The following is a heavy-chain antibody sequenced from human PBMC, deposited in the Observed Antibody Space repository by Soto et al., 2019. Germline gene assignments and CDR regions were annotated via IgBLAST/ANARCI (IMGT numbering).Heavy chain of an antibody. Sequence: QVQLVQSGAEVKKPGSSVKVSCKASGGTFSSYAISWVRQAPGQGLEWMGGTIPIFGTANYAQKFQGRVTITADESTSTAYMELSSLRSEDTAVYYCAREYVDIVATAGPFDYWGQGTLVTVSS. D-gene: IGHD5-12*01. CDR2: TIPIFGTA. CDR1: GGTFSSYA. CDR3: AREYVDIVATAGPFDY. V-gene: IGHV1-69*01. J-gene: IGHJ4*02.